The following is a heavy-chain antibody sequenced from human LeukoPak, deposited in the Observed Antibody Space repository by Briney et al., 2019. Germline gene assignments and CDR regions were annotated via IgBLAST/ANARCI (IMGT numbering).Heavy chain of an antibody. V-gene: IGHV1-18*01. CDR2: IGPYNGNT. J-gene: IGHJ6*03. CDR3: ARAVLGGPTVYYNYYHMDV. D-gene: IGHD1-26*01. Sequence: GASVKVSCKASGYTFTSYDINWVRQATGQGLEWMGWIGPYNGNTKYAQKFQGRVTVTTDTSTSTAYMELRSLRSDDTAVYFCARAVLGGPTVYYNYYHMDVWGKGTTVTVSS. CDR1: GYTFTSYD.